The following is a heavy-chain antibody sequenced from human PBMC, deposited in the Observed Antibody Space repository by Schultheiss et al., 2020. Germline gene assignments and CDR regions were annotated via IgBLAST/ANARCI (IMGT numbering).Heavy chain of an antibody. CDR3: ARDSLRYFDWLLSVYYYYGMDV. V-gene: IGHV3-21*01. CDR2: ISSSSSYI. Sequence: ESLKIPCAASGFTFSSYSMNWVRQAPGKGLEWVSSISSSSSYIYYADSVKGRFTISRDNAKNSLYLQMNSLRAEDTAVYYCARDSLRYFDWLLSVYYYYGMDVWGPGTTVTVSS. CDR1: GFTFSSYS. D-gene: IGHD3-9*01. J-gene: IGHJ6*02.